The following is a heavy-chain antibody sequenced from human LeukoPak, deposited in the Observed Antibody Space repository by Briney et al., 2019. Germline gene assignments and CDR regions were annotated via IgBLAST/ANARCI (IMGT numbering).Heavy chain of an antibody. V-gene: IGHV4-39*02. CDR1: GGSISSSSYY. D-gene: IGHD5-12*01. CDR3: ARDVDIVATVWFDP. CDR2: IYYSGST. Sequence: SETLSLTCTVSGGSISSSSYYWGWIRQPPGKGLEWIWTIYYSGSTYYNPSLKSRVTISVDTSQNQFSLRLSSVTAADTAVYYCARDVDIVATVWFDPWGQGTLVTVSS. J-gene: IGHJ5*02.